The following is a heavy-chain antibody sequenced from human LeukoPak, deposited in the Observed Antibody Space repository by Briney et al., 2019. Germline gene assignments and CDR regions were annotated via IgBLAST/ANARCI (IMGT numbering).Heavy chain of an antibody. Sequence: GGSLGLSCAASGFTFSSYSMNWVRQAPGKGLEWVSSISSSSSYIYYADSVKGRFTISRDNAKNSLYLQMNSLRAEDTAVYDCARGGNSGYVFDYWGQGTLVTVSS. D-gene: IGHD5-12*01. J-gene: IGHJ4*02. CDR1: GFTFSSYS. CDR3: ARGGNSGYVFDY. CDR2: ISSSSSYI. V-gene: IGHV3-21*01.